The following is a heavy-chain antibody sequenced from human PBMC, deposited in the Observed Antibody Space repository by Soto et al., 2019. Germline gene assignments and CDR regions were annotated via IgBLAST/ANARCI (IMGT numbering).Heavy chain of an antibody. CDR3: ARDPTVTTPDQINWFDP. J-gene: IGHJ5*02. CDR1: GYTFTSYY. D-gene: IGHD4-4*01. Sequence: ASVKVSCKASGYTFTSYYMHWVRQAPGQGLEWMGIINPSGGSTSYAQKFQGRVTMTRDTSTSTVYMELSSLRSEDTAVYYCARDPTVTTPDQINWFDPWGQGTLVTVSS. CDR2: INPSGGST. V-gene: IGHV1-46*01.